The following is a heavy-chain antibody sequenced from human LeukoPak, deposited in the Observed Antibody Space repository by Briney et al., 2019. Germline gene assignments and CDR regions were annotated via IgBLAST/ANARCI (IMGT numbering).Heavy chain of an antibody. CDR2: IYHSGST. CDR1: GGSISSGGYY. J-gene: IGHJ6*03. V-gene: IGHV4-30-2*01. D-gene: IGHD3-3*01. Sequence: PSETLSLTCTVSGGSISSGGYYWSWIRQPPGRGLEWIGYIYHSGSTYYNPSLKSRVTISVDRSKNQFSLKLSSVTAADTAVYYCARIARWSAPKYYDFWSGSQTRDYYYYMDVWGKGTTVTVSS. CDR3: ARIARWSAPKYYDFWSGSQTRDYYYYMDV.